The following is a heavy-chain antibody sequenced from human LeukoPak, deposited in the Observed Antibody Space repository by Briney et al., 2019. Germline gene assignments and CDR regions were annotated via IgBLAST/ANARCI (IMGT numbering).Heavy chain of an antibody. CDR3: ARSPGGYSYGYSDY. Sequence: PGESLRLSCAASGFTFSSYAMSWVRQAPGKGLEWVSAISGSGGSTYYADSVKGRFTISRDNAKNTLYLQMNSLRAEDTAVYYCARSPGGYSYGYSDYWGQGTLVTVSS. CDR1: GFTFSSYA. J-gene: IGHJ4*02. V-gene: IGHV3-23*01. D-gene: IGHD5-18*01. CDR2: ISGSGGST.